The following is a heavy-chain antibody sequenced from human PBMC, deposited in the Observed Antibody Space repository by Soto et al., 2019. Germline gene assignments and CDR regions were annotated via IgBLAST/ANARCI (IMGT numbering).Heavy chain of an antibody. J-gene: IGHJ2*01. Sequence: QVQLVQSGAEGKKPGASVNVSCEASGYTFTTYSMSWVRQAPGKGLEWMGWISGYNGNTNYAQKFGGSVNMTTDTSTKTVEMELRSLLSDDTAVYYCAGSVYGGNTGSWYFDLWGRGTLVTVSS. V-gene: IGHV1-18*01. CDR3: AGSVYGGNTGSWYFDL. CDR1: GYTFTTYS. D-gene: IGHD4-17*01. CDR2: ISGYNGNT.